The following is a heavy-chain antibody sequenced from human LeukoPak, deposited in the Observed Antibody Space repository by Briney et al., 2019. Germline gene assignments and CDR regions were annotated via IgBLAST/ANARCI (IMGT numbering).Heavy chain of an antibody. J-gene: IGHJ6*03. V-gene: IGHV1-2*02. CDR3: ARSVDRYYCGSGLTHYYMDV. D-gene: IGHD3-10*01. Sequence: GASVKVSCKASGYTFTGYYMHWVRQAPGQGLEWMGWINPNSGGTNYAQKFQGRVTMTRDTSISTAYMELSRLRSDDTAVYYCARSVDRYYCGSGLTHYYMDVWGKGTTVTVSS. CDR1: GYTFTGYY. CDR2: INPNSGGT.